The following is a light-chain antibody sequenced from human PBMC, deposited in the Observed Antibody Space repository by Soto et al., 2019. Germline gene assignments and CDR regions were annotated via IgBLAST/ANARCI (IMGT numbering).Light chain of an antibody. CDR1: RYNIGSNT. CDR2: NNN. V-gene: IGLV1-44*01. CDR3: AAWDDSLNGVV. J-gene: IGLJ2*01. Sequence: QPVLTQPPSASGTPGQRVTISCSGSRYNIGSNTVNWYQHLPGTAPKVLIYNNNQRPSGVPDRFSGSKSGTSASLAISGLQSEDEADYYCAAWDDSLNGVVFGGGTKLTVL.